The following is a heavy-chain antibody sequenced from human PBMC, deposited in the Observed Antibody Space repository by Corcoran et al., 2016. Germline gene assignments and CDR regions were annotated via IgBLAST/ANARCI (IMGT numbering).Heavy chain of an antibody. Sequence: QIQLVQSGAEVKKPGASVKVSCQASGYTFTNYGFGWVRRAPGQGLEWMGWISTYNGDTNYAQKLQGRVTMTTDTSTSTAYMELRSLRSDDTAMYYCARGRCRSWFNAYDIWGQGTMVTVSS. CDR3: ARGRCRSWFNAYDI. V-gene: IGHV1-18*01. CDR1: GYTFTNYG. CDR2: ISTYNGDT. J-gene: IGHJ3*02. D-gene: IGHD6-13*01.